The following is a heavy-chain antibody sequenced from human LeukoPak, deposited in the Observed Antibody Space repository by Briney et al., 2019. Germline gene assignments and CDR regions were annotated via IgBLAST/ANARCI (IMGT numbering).Heavy chain of an antibody. J-gene: IGHJ3*02. CDR3: AKDSRSSGYYPVDAFDI. CDR2: ISGSGGST. Sequence: PGGSLRLSCAASGFTFSSYAMSWVRQAPGKGLEWVSAISGSGGSTYYADSVKGRFTISRDNSKNTLYLQMNSLRAEDTAVYYCAKDSRSSGYYPVDAFDIWGQGTMVTVSS. CDR1: GFTFSSYA. D-gene: IGHD3-22*01. V-gene: IGHV3-23*01.